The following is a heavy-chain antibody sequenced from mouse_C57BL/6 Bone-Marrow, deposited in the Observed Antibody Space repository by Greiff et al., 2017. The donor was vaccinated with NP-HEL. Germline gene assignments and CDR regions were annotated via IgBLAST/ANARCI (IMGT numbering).Heavy chain of an antibody. J-gene: IGHJ1*03. CDR2: IYPRSGNT. Sequence: VKLMESGAELARPGASVKLSCKASGYTFTSYGISWVKQRTGQGLEWIGEIYPRSGNTYYNEKFKGKATLTADKSSSTAYMELRSLTSDDSAVYFCARRDPYWYFDVWGTGTTVTVSS. V-gene: IGHV1-81*01. CDR1: GYTFTSYG. D-gene: IGHD3-3*01. CDR3: ARRDPYWYFDV.